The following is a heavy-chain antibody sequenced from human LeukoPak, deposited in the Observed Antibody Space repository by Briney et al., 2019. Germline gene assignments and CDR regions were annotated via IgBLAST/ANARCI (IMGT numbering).Heavy chain of an antibody. V-gene: IGHV3-7*01. D-gene: IGHD3-10*01. CDR1: GFTFSSYW. J-gene: IGHJ6*03. CDR2: MNQDGSEK. CDR3: ARVNGIYGFISIVYYYMDV. Sequence: GGSLRLSCAASGFTFSSYWMSWVRQAPGKGLEWVANMNQDGSEKYSVDSVKGRFTISRDNAKNSLYLQMNSLRAEDTAVYYCARVNGIYGFISIVYYYMDVWGKGTTVTVSS.